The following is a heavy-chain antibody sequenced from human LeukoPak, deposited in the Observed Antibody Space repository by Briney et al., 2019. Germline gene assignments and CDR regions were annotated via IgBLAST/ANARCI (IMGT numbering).Heavy chain of an antibody. CDR2: ISGSGGST. Sequence: GGSLRLSCAASGFTFSSYAMSWVRQAPGKGLEWVSAISGSGGSTYYADSVKGRFTISRDNSKNTLYLQMNSLRAEDTAVYYCSKDLGDTAMVGYFDYWGQGTLVTVSS. V-gene: IGHV3-23*01. J-gene: IGHJ4*02. D-gene: IGHD5-18*01. CDR1: GFTFSSYA. CDR3: SKDLGDTAMVGYFDY.